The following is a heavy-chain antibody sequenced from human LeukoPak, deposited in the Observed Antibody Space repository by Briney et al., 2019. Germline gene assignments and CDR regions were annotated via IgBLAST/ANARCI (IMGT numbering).Heavy chain of an antibody. J-gene: IGHJ6*03. D-gene: IGHD1-1*01. Sequence: GGSLRLSCAASGFTFSSFDMHWVRQPTGQGLEWVSTIGTASDTYYPGSVEGRFTLSRDNAKNSLYLQMNSLTAGDTAVYYCARGPPRGKYYYIDVWGKGTTVTVSS. CDR1: GFTFSSFD. CDR2: IGTASDT. CDR3: ARGPPRGKYYYIDV. V-gene: IGHV3-13*01.